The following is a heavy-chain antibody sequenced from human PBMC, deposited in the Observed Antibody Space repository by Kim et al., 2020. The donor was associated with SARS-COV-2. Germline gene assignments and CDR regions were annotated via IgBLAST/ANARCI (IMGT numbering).Heavy chain of an antibody. CDR2: IYPGDSDT. CDR1: GYSFTSYW. V-gene: IGHV5-51*01. Sequence: GESLKISCKGSGYSFTSYWIGWVRQMPGKGLEWMGIIYPGDSDTRYSPSFQGQVTISADKSISTAYLQWSSLKASDTAMYYCARRPTPVWSGYALDYWGQGTMVTVSS. D-gene: IGHD3-3*01. CDR3: ARRPTPVWSGYALDY. J-gene: IGHJ4*02.